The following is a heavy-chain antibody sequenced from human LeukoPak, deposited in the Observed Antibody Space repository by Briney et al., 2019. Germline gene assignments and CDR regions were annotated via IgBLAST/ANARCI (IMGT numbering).Heavy chain of an antibody. CDR1: GGSVSSSLNY. CDR3: ATSAVGATSWFDP. Sequence: SETLSLTCTVSGGSVSSSLNYWGWIRQPPGKGLEWIGNTYYTGSTYSNPTLKSRVTMSVDTSKNQFSLKLSSVTAADTAVYYCATSAVGATSWFDPWGQGTLVTVSS. J-gene: IGHJ5*02. V-gene: IGHV4-39*01. D-gene: IGHD1-26*01. CDR2: TYYTGST.